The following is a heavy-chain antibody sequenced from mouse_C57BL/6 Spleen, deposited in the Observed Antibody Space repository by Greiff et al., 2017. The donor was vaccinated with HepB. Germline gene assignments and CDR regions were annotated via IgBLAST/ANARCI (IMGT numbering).Heavy chain of an antibody. V-gene: IGHV1-53*01. CDR1: GYTFTSYW. CDR2: INPSNGGT. CDR3: AGWYYYYGSSWRYFDV. J-gene: IGHJ1*03. Sequence: VQLQQPGTELVKPGASVKLSCKASGYTFTSYWMHWVKQRPGQGLEWIGNINPSNGGTNYNEKFKSKATLTVDKSSSTAYMQISSLTSEDSAVYYCAGWYYYYGSSWRYFDVWGTGTTVTVSS. D-gene: IGHD1-1*01.